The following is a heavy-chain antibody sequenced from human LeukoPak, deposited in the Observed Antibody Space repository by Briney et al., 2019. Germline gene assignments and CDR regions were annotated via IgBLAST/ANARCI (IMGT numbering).Heavy chain of an antibody. D-gene: IGHD1-14*01. CDR3: ARGVEPLAANTLAY. V-gene: IGHV3-53*01. J-gene: IGHJ4*02. CDR2: LYSDGNT. CDR1: GFTVITND. Sequence: GGSLRLSCAASGFTVITNDMTWVRQAPGKRLEWVSVLYSDGNTKYADSVQGRFTISRDNSKNTLYLEMNSLSPDDTAVYYCARGVEPLAANTLAYWGQGTLVTVSS.